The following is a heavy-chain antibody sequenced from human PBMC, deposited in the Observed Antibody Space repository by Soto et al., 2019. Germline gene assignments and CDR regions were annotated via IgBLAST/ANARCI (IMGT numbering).Heavy chain of an antibody. V-gene: IGHV4-4*02. Sequence: QVQLQESGPGLVKPSGTLSLTCAVSGASISSSNWWSWVRQPPGKGLEWIGEIYHSGSTNYNPSLQGRVTISVDQSRNQFSLKLRSVAAAGTAVSDCARRWGEGWVDCWGQGTLVTVSS. D-gene: IGHD3-10*01. CDR3: ARRWGEGWVDC. CDR2: IYHSGST. J-gene: IGHJ4*02. CDR1: GASISSSNW.